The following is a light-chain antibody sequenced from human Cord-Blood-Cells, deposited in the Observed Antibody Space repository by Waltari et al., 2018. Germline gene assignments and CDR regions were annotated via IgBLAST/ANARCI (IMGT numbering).Light chain of an antibody. CDR3: SSYTSSSTYV. CDR2: DVS. Sequence: QSALTQPASVSGSPRPSITLSCTGTSSEVGGYNYASWYQPHPGKTPKHRIYDVSNRTSGVSNRFSGSKSGNTASLTISWLQAEDEADYYCSSYTSSSTYVFGTGTKVTVL. V-gene: IGLV2-14*01. J-gene: IGLJ1*01. CDR1: SSEVGGYNY.